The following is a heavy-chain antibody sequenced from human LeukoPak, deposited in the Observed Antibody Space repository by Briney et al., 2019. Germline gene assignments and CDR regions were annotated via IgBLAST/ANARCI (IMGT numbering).Heavy chain of an antibody. Sequence: GGSLRLSCAVSGFTFSSYTMNWVRQAPGKGLEWVSTISTSSSYKYYADSVKGRFTISRDNAKNSLYLQLNSLRAEDTAVYYCARDLEDYNNYGEMAIWGQGTLVTVSS. CDR2: ISTSSSYK. J-gene: IGHJ4*02. CDR1: GFTFSSYT. V-gene: IGHV3-21*01. D-gene: IGHD4-11*01. CDR3: ARDLEDYNNYGEMAI.